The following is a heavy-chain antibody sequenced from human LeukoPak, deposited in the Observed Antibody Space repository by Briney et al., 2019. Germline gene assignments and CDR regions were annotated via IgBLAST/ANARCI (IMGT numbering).Heavy chain of an antibody. CDR3: GRDPNGDYVGAFDF. CDR2: IRGGGGA. CDR1: GFTFSRYA. J-gene: IGHJ3*01. V-gene: IGHV3-23*01. D-gene: IGHD4-17*01. Sequence: GGSLRLSCAASGFTFSRYAMTWVRQAPGKGLEWVSSIRGGGGASYTDSVKGRFTMSRDNSKDTLYLQMNSLTAEDTAIYYCGRDPNGDYVGAFDFWGQGTLVTVSS.